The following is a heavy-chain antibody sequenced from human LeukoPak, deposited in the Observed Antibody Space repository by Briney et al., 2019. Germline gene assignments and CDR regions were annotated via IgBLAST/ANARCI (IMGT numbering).Heavy chain of an antibody. V-gene: IGHV3-48*01. D-gene: IGHD6-19*01. J-gene: IGHJ4*02. Sequence: GGSLRLSCAASGFTFSSYAMNWVRQAPGKGLEWVSYISSSSSTIYYADSVKGRFTISRDNAKNSLYLQMNSLRAEDTAVYYCARGQVAGTAYWGQGTLVTVSS. CDR3: ARGQVAGTAY. CDR1: GFTFSSYA. CDR2: ISSSSSTI.